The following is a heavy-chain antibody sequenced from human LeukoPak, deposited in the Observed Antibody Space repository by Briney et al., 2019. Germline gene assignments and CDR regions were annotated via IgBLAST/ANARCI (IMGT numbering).Heavy chain of an antibody. CDR1: GGSISSYY. J-gene: IGHJ2*01. CDR3: ARQQQLVLRYFDL. Sequence: PSETLSLTCTVSGGSISSYYWSWIRQPPGKGLEWIGYIYYSGSTNYNPSLKSRVTISVDTSKNQFSLKLTSVTAADTAVYYCARQQQLVLRYFDLWGRGTLVTVSS. D-gene: IGHD6-13*01. CDR2: IYYSGST. V-gene: IGHV4-59*08.